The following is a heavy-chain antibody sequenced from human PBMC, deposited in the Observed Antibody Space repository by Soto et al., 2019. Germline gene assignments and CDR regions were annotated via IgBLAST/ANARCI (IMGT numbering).Heavy chain of an antibody. CDR3: ARTKCSGGSSYSYYYHYMDV. J-gene: IGHJ6*03. Sequence: RLSCASSGFTVRSNYMSWVRQAPGKGLEWVSVIYSGGSTYYADSVKGRFTISRHNSKNTLYLQMNSLRAEDTAVYYCARTKCSGGSSYSYYYHYMDVWGKGTTVTVSS. V-gene: IGHV3-53*04. CDR2: IYSGGST. D-gene: IGHD2-15*01. CDR1: GFTVRSNY.